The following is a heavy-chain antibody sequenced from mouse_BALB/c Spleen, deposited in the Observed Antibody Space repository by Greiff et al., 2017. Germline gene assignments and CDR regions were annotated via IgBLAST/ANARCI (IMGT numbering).Heavy chain of an antibody. CDR1: GYAFTNYL. J-gene: IGHJ2*01. CDR3: TRGRDGGYFDY. D-gene: IGHD3-3*01. Sequence: QVQLQQSGAELVRPGTSVKVSCKASGYAFTNYLIEWVKQRPGQGLEWIGVINPGSGGTNYNEKFKGKATLTADKSSSTAYMQLSSLTSEDSAVYYCTRGRDGGYFDYWGQGTTLTVSS. V-gene: IGHV1-54*01. CDR2: INPGSGGT.